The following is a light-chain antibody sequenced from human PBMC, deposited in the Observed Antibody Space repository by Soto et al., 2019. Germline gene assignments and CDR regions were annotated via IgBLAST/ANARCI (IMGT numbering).Light chain of an antibody. CDR2: DVS. Sequence: QSALTQPASVSGSPGQSITISCTGTSSDVGGYNYVSWYQQHPGKAPKVMIYDVSKRPSGVSNRFSGSKSGNTASLTISGIQVEDEADYYCSSYTSGSTRVVFGGGTKVTVL. J-gene: IGLJ2*01. CDR1: SSDVGGYNY. CDR3: SSYTSGSTRVV. V-gene: IGLV2-14*03.